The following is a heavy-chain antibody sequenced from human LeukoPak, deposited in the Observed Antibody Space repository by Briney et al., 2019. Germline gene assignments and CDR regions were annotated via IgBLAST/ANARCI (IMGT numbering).Heavy chain of an antibody. CDR1: GYSFTSYW. J-gene: IGHJ4*02. Sequence: GESLKISCKGSGYSFTSYWFGWVRQMPGKGLEWMGIIYPGDSDTRYSPSFQGQVTISADKSISTAYLQWSSLKASDTAMYYGASGDSYDSSGISYWGQGTLVTVSS. V-gene: IGHV5-51*01. CDR2: IYPGDSDT. D-gene: IGHD3-22*01. CDR3: ASGDSYDSSGISY.